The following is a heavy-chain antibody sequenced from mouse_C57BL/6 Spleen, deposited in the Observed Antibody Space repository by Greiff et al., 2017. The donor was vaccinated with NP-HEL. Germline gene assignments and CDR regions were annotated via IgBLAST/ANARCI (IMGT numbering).Heavy chain of an antibody. CDR2: IRNKANGYTT. D-gene: IGHD2-4*01. J-gene: IGHJ1*03. Sequence: EVKLVESGGGLVQPGGSLSLSCAASGFTFTDYYMSWVRQPPGKALEWLGFIRNKANGYTTEYSASVKGRFTISRDNSQSILYLQMNALGAEDSATYYCARYIGLRRYFDVWGTGTTVTVSS. V-gene: IGHV7-3*01. CDR1: GFTFTDYY. CDR3: ARYIGLRRYFDV.